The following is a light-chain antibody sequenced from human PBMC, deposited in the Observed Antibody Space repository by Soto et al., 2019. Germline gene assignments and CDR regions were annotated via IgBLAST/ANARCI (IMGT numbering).Light chain of an antibody. V-gene: IGKV3-20*01. CDR1: QSVGNNY. Sequence: EIVLTQSPGTLSLSPGERATLSCRASQSVGNNYLAWYQQKPGQPPRLLIHTASSRATGIPDRFSGSGSGTDFTLTISRLEPDDFAVYYCHQHAYSPLTFGGGTKVDIK. CDR3: HQHAYSPLT. J-gene: IGKJ4*01. CDR2: TAS.